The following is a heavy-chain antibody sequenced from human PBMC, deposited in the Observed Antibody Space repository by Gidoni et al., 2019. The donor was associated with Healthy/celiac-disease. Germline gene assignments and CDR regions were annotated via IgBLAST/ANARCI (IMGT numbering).Heavy chain of an antibody. Sequence: QVQLQESGPGLVKPSETLSLTCTASGGSISSYYWSWIRQPPGKGLEWSGYIYYSGSTNYNPSLKSRVTISVDTSKNQFSLKLSSVTAADTAVYYCASSPVSDYYDSSGYYSHTFDYWGQGTLVTVSS. J-gene: IGHJ4*02. CDR3: ASSPVSDYYDSSGYYSHTFDY. D-gene: IGHD3-22*01. CDR1: GGSISSYY. V-gene: IGHV4-59*01. CDR2: IYYSGST.